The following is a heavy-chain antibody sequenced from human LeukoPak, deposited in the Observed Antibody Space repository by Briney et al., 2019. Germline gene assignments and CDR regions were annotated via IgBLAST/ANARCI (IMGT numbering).Heavy chain of an antibody. CDR2: INDSGST. CDR1: GGSFSDYY. V-gene: IGHV4-34*01. CDR3: ARGPPRDFRTSGFYYNY. Sequence: SETLSLTCAVYGGSFSDYYWSWIRQPPGKGLEWIGEINDSGSTNYNPSLTSRVTMSADTSKNQFSLKLSSVTAADTAVYYCARGPPRDFRTSGFYYNYWGQGTRVTVSS. D-gene: IGHD3-22*01. J-gene: IGHJ4*02.